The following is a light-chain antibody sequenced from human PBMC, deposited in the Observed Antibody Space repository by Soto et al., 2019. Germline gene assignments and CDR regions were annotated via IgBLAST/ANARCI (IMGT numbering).Light chain of an antibody. V-gene: IGKV4-1*01. CDR1: DIFLYSSNNENY. Sequence: DVVMTQSPDSLAVSLFESATINCKSIDIFLYSSNNENYLAWYQQKPGKAPKLLIYKASTLKSGVPSRFSGSGSGTEFTLTISSLQPDDFATYYCQHYNSYSEAFGQGTKVDIK. CDR3: QHYNSYSEA. CDR2: KAS. J-gene: IGKJ1*01.